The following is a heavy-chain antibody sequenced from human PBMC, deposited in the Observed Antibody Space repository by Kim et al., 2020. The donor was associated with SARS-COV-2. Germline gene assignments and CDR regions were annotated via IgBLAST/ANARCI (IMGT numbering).Heavy chain of an antibody. Sequence: KYSQRVQGRVTITRDTSASTAYVELSSLTSEDTAVYYCAGGPSGRYYFDYWGQGTLVTVSS. V-gene: IGHV1-3*01. D-gene: IGHD6-19*01. CDR3: AGGPSGRYYFDY. J-gene: IGHJ4*02.